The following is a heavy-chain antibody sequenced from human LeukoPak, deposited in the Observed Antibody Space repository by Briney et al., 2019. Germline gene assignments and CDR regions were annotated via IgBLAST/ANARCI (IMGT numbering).Heavy chain of an antibody. Sequence: KPSETLSLTCTVSGGSISSRSYYWGWIRQPPGKGLEWIGSIYSSGSTYYNPSLKSRVTISVDTSKHQFSLDLISVTAADTAVYYCARIFDYYYGSGNYYSHYGMDVWGQGTTVTVSS. J-gene: IGHJ6*02. CDR2: IYSSGST. D-gene: IGHD3-10*01. CDR3: ARIFDYYYGSGNYYSHYGMDV. CDR1: GGSISSRSYY. V-gene: IGHV4-39*01.